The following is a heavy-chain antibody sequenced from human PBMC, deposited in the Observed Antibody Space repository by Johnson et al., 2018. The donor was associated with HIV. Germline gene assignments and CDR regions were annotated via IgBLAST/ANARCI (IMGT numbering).Heavy chain of an antibody. CDR3: AREAYYARAFDL. CDR1: GFTFNTYG. D-gene: IGHD3-3*01. V-gene: IGHV3-30*03. Sequence: QVQLVESGGGVVQPGGSLRLSCTASGFTFNTYGMHWVRQAPGKGPEWVAVISFDGNLKKYADSVKGRFAISRDNSRNTLDLRMDSLRVEDTAVYYCAREAYYARAFDLWGQGTMVAVSS. CDR2: ISFDGNLK. J-gene: IGHJ3*01.